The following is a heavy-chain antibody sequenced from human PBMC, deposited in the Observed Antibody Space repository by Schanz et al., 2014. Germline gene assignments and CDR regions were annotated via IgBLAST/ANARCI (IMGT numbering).Heavy chain of an antibody. Sequence: QVQLVQSGPAVKKPGASMKVSCLASGYSFTEYFLHWVRQAPGQGIEWMGWINPNSGETNYEQKFKGRVTLTSDTSISTAFMELSGLTSDDTATYFCARARYTGYDCSGYWGQGTLLIVSS. CDR1: GYSFTEYF. V-gene: IGHV1-2*02. CDR3: ARARYTGYDCSGY. D-gene: IGHD5-12*01. CDR2: INPNSGET. J-gene: IGHJ4*02.